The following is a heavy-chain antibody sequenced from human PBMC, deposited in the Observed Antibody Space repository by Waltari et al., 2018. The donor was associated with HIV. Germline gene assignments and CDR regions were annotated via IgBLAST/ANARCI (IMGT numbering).Heavy chain of an antibody. Sequence: QVQVVESGGSLVQPGWSRRLSCAAPGFSLSSYGRHWVRQAPGKGLEWVALIWYDGSKKYYGDSVKGRFTIFSDKSKNTVFLQMTRLRVEDTATYYCARGEGGYTYGYNWLDLWGQGTVVTVSS. CDR1: GFSLSSYG. CDR3: ARGEGGYTYGYNWLDL. CDR2: IWYDGSKK. J-gene: IGHJ5*02. V-gene: IGHV3-33*01. D-gene: IGHD1-26*01.